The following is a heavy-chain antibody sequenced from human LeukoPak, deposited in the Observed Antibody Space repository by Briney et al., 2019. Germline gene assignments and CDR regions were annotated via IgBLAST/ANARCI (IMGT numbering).Heavy chain of an antibody. CDR3: ARDRLNDYGDYVNYFDY. Sequence: SETLSLTCTVSGGSISSYYWSWIRQPAGKGLEWIGRIYTSGSTNYNPSLKSRVTMSVDTSKNQFSLKLSSVTAADTAVYYCARDRLNDYGDYVNYFDYWGQGTLVTVSS. CDR2: IYTSGST. J-gene: IGHJ4*02. CDR1: GGSISSYY. D-gene: IGHD4-17*01. V-gene: IGHV4-4*07.